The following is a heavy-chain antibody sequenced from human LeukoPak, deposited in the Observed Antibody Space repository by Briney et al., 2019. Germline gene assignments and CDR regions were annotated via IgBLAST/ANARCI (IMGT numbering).Heavy chain of an antibody. J-gene: IGHJ4*02. V-gene: IGHV3-30*18. D-gene: IGHD2-21*01. CDR3: AKGYCGGDCPFDY. Sequence: PGGSLRLSCAASGFTFSSYGMHWVRQAPGKGLEWVAVISYDGSNKYYADSVKGRYIISRDKSKNTLYPQMNSLRAEDTAVYYCAKGYCGGDCPFDYWGQGTLVTVSS. CDR2: ISYDGSNK. CDR1: GFTFSSYG.